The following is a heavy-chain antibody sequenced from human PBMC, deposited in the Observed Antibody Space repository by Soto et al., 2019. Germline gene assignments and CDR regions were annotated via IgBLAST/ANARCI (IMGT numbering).Heavy chain of an antibody. CDR3: AKIGYDYIWGSSTGWFDY. J-gene: IGHJ4*02. Sequence: GGSLRLSCAASGFTFSSYAMSWVRQAPGKGLEWVSAISGSGGSTYYADSVKGRFTISRDNSKNTLYLQMNSLRAEDTAVYYCAKIGYDYIWGSSTGWFDYWGQGTLVTVSS. V-gene: IGHV3-23*01. D-gene: IGHD3-16*01. CDR2: ISGSGGST. CDR1: GFTFSSYA.